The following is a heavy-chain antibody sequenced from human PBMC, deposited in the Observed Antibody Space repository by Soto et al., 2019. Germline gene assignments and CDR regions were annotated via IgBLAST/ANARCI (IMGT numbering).Heavy chain of an antibody. J-gene: IGHJ3*02. D-gene: IGHD2-2*01. CDR2: IYYSGST. Sequence: QVQLQESGPGLVKPSQTLSLTCTVSGGSISSGGYYWSWIRQHPGKVLEWIGYIYYSGSTYYNPSLKSRFTISVDTSKNQFSRKLSSVTAADTAVYYCARVGGGDIVVVPAAMLGAFDIWGQGTMVTVSS. V-gene: IGHV4-31*03. CDR1: GGSISSGGYY. CDR3: ARVGGGDIVVVPAAMLGAFDI.